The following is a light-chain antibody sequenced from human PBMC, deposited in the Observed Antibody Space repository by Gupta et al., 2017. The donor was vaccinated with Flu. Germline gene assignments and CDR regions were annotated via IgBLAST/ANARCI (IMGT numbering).Light chain of an antibody. CDR1: SSNTGSNT. CDR3: AAGDDSLNGLL. CDR2: SHN. J-gene: IGLJ2*01. V-gene: IGLV1-44*01. Sequence: QSVLTQPPSASWTPGQRVTISCSGSSSNTGSNTVRWYRLVLGPAAILPIYSHNQRAPGVPDRFAGSKSVTSASLAISGRQYEDEADYYCAAGDDSLNGLLLGGGTKLTVL.